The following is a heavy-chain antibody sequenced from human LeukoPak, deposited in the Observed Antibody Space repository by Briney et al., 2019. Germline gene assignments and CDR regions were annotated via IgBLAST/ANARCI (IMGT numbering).Heavy chain of an antibody. CDR1: GYTFTGYY. CDR3: ARATRIVGARLDY. V-gene: IGHV1-2*02. D-gene: IGHD1-26*01. Sequence: ASVKVSCKASGYTFTGYYMHWVRQAPGQGLEWMGWINPNSGGTNYAQKFQGRVTMTRDTSISTAYMEPSRLRSDDTAVYYCARATRIVGARLDYWGQGTLVTVSS. J-gene: IGHJ4*02. CDR2: INPNSGGT.